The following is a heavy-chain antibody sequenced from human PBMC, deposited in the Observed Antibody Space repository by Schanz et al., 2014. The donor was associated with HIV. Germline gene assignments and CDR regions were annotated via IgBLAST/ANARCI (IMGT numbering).Heavy chain of an antibody. CDR3: AKDRNYYDSKYRGKGNYYYYYGMDV. CDR2: IWFDGSNK. Sequence: QVQLVESGGGVVQPGRSLRLSCAASGFTFSTYVMHWVRQAPGKGLEWVAIIWFDGSNKYYADSVRGRFTISRDNSKNTLYLQMNSLRAEDTAVYYCAKDRNYYDSKYRGKGNYYYYYGMDVWGQGTTVTVSS. J-gene: IGHJ6*02. CDR1: GFTFSTYV. V-gene: IGHV3-33*06. D-gene: IGHD3-22*01.